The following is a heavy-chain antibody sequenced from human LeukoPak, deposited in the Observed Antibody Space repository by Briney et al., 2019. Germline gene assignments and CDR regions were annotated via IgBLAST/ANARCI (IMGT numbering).Heavy chain of an antibody. D-gene: IGHD2-15*01. CDR1: GFTFTHYY. J-gene: IGHJ6*03. CDR2: INPSGRGT. Sequence: ASVKVSCKASGFTFTHYYIHWVRQAPGQGLEWMGIINPSGRGTNYAQKFRGRVTMTRDTSTSTVYMELSSLRSEDTAVYYCARDRGRAPYIVDYYYYYMDVWGKGTTVTVSS. V-gene: IGHV1-46*01. CDR3: ARDRGRAPYIVDYYYYYMDV.